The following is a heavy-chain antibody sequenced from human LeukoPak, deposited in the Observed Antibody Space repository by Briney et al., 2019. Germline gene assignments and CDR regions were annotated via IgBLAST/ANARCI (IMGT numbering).Heavy chain of an antibody. D-gene: IGHD6-13*01. V-gene: IGHV3-30*18. CDR2: ISYDGSNK. J-gene: IGHJ4*02. Sequence: GGSLRLSCAASGFTFSSYGMHWVRQAPGKGLERVAFISYDGSNKYYADSVKGRFAISRDNSKSTLYLYMNSLRAEDTAVYYCAKDQSSSNWYVDYWGQGTLVTVSS. CDR1: GFTFSSYG. CDR3: AKDQSSSNWYVDY.